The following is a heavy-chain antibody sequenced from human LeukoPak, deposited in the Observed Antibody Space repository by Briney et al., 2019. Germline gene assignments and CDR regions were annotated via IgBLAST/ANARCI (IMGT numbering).Heavy chain of an antibody. V-gene: IGHV1-2*04. D-gene: IGHD1-26*01. J-gene: IGHJ4*02. CDR3: ASDGSRSPLYYFDH. CDR1: GYTFTDYY. Sequence: GASVKVSCKASGYTFTDYYIHWVRQAPGQGLEWMGWINPNSGDTNYAQKFQGWVTMTRATSISTAYMELNRLTSDDTAVYYCASDGSRSPLYYFDHWGQGTLVTVSS. CDR2: INPNSGDT.